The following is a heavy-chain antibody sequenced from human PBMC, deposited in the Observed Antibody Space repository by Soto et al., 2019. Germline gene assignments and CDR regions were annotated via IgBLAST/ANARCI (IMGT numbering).Heavy chain of an antibody. CDR3: ARGEMYYDSSGYYGY. D-gene: IGHD3-22*01. V-gene: IGHV1-69*13. Sequence: SVKVSCKASGGTFSSYAISWVRQAPGQGLEWMGGIIPIFGTANYAQKFQGRVTITADESTSTAYMELSSLRSEDTAVYYCARGEMYYDSSGYYGYWGQGTLVTVSS. CDR2: IIPIFGTA. J-gene: IGHJ4*02. CDR1: GGTFSSYA.